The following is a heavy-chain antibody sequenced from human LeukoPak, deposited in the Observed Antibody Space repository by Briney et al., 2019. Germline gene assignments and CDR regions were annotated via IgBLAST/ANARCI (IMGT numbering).Heavy chain of an antibody. J-gene: IGHJ5*02. CDR2: IIPIFGTA. V-gene: IGHV1-69*05. CDR1: GGTFSSYA. CDR3: AREGVTYYDYNWFDP. Sequence: ASVKVSCKASGGTFSSYAISWGRQAPGQGLEWMGGIIPIFGTANYAQKFQGRVTITTDESTSTAYMELSSLRSEDTAVYYCAREGVTYYDYNWFDPWGQGTLVTVSS. D-gene: IGHD3-3*01.